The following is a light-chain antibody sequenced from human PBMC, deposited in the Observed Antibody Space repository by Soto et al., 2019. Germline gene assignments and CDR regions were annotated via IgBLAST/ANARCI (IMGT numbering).Light chain of an antibody. CDR2: DVS. J-gene: IGLJ2*01. CDR3: SSFVGMSTLV. V-gene: IGLV2-11*01. CDR1: SSDVGGYNY. Sequence: QSALTQPRSVSGSPGQSVTISCTGSSSDVGGYNYVSWYQQHPGKAPKVIIYDVSKRPSEVPDRFSGSKSGSTASLTISGLQAEDESDYYCSSFVGMSTLVFGGGTKVTGL.